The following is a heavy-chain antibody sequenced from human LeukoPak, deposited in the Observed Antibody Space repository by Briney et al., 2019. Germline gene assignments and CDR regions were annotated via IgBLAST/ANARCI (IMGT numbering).Heavy chain of an antibody. J-gene: IGHJ4*02. CDR2: INWNGGST. Sequence: GGSLRLSCAASGFTFDDYGMSWVRQAPGKGLEWVSGINWNGGSTGYADSVKGRFTISRDNSKNTLYLQMNSLRAEDTAVYYCAKGNTVTPDYWGQGTLVTVSS. CDR1: GFTFDDYG. CDR3: AKGNTVTPDY. V-gene: IGHV3-20*04. D-gene: IGHD4-17*01.